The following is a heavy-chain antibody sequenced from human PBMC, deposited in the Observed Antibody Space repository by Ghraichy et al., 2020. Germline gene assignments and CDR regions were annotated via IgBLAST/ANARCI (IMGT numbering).Heavy chain of an antibody. J-gene: IGHJ4*02. CDR2: IYYSGST. V-gene: IGHV4-59*01. CDR3: ARPGRGQWEGAFDY. Sequence: SQTLSLTCTVSGGSISSYYWSWIRQPPGKGLEWIGYIYYSGSTNYNPSLKSRVTISVDTSKNQFSLKLSSVTAADTAVYYCARPGRGQWEGAFDYWGQGTLVTVSS. CDR1: GGSISSYY. D-gene: IGHD1-26*01.